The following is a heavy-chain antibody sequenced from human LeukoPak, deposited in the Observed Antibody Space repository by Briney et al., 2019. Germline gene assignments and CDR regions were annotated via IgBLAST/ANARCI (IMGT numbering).Heavy chain of an antibody. CDR1: GFTFSSYS. CDR3: ARAGYSYPYYFDY. CDR2: ISSSSSDI. J-gene: IGHJ4*02. V-gene: IGHV3-21*01. D-gene: IGHD5-18*01. Sequence: GGSLRLSCAASGFTFSSYSMNWVRQAPGKGGEWGSSISSSSSDIYYADSVKGRFTISRDNAKNSLYLQMNRLRAEDTAVYYCARAGYSYPYYFDYWGQGTLVTVSS.